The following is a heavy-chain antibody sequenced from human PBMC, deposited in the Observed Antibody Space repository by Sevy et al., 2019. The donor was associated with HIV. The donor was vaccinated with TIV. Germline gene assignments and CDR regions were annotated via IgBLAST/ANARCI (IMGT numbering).Heavy chain of an antibody. CDR3: AKGRYYDSSGYFPFDY. Sequence: GGSLRLSCAASGFTFSSYAMSWVRQAPGRGLEWVSAIGGSAGSTFYADSVKGRFTISRDNSKNTLFLQMNSLRADDTAVDFCAKGRYYDSSGYFPFDYWGQGTLVTVSS. J-gene: IGHJ4*02. CDR2: IGGSAGST. D-gene: IGHD3-22*01. V-gene: IGHV3-23*01. CDR1: GFTFSSYA.